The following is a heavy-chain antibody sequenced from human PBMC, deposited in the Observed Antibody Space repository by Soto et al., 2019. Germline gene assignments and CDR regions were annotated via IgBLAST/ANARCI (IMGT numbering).Heavy chain of an antibody. J-gene: IGHJ4*02. CDR3: ARGGREYYYGTGSYHPFDY. D-gene: IGHD3-10*01. CDR2: ISANNGNT. Sequence: QIQLVQSGAEVKKPGASVKVSCKTSGYTFTNYGVSWVRQAPGQGPEWMGWISANNGNTNYAPKFQGRVSVTTDTSASTAYMVLRDLRSDDTGLYYCARGGREYYYGTGSYHPFDYWGQGTLVTVSS. V-gene: IGHV1-18*04. CDR1: GYTFTNYG.